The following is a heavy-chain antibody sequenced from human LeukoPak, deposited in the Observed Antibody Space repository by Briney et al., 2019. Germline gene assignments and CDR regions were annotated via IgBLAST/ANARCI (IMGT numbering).Heavy chain of an antibody. Sequence: GGSLRLSCAASGYTFVNYAMSWVRQAPGKGLEWVSAIGGDGAGTTYYADSVKGRFSISRDNSENTLYLQMSSLRGEDTAIYYCVESRQWLALFDSWGQGTLVTVSS. CDR2: IGGDGAGTT. V-gene: IGHV3-23*01. J-gene: IGHJ4*02. CDR1: GYTFVNYA. CDR3: VESRQWLALFDS. D-gene: IGHD6-19*01.